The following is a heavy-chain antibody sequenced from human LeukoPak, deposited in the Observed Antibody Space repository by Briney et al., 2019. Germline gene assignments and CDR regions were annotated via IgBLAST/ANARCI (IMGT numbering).Heavy chain of an antibody. CDR1: GGSFSGYY. Sequence: SETLSLTCAVYGGSFSGYYWSWIRQPPGKGLEWIGEINHSGSTNYNPSLKSRVTISVDTSKNQFSLKLSSVTAANTAVYYCARDSYGSLLDYWGQGTLVTVSS. D-gene: IGHD5-18*01. CDR2: INHSGST. J-gene: IGHJ4*02. CDR3: ARDSYGSLLDY. V-gene: IGHV4-34*01.